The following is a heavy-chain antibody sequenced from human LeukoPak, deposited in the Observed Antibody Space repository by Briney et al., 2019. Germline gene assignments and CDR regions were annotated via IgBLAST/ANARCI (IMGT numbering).Heavy chain of an antibody. D-gene: IGHD3-10*01. V-gene: IGHV3-30*02. CDR1: GFTFSSYS. J-gene: IGHJ3*02. CDR3: ARARGVIIPFDAFDI. Sequence: PGGSLRLSCAASGFTFSSYSMNWVRQAPGKGLEWVAFIRYDGSDKYYADSVKGRFTISRDNSKNTVYLQMNSLRAEDTAVYYCARARGVIIPFDAFDIWGQGTMVTVSS. CDR2: IRYDGSDK.